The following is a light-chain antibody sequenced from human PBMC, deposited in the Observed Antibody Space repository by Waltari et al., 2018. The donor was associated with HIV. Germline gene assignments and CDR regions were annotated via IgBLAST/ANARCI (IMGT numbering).Light chain of an antibody. CDR3: AAWDDSLSAVV. V-gene: IGLV1-47*01. Sequence: QSVLTQPPSASGTPGQRVTISCSGSSSNIGSKHVYWFQQLPGTAPNRLMDRNNRRPSGVPDRVSGSKSGTSASLAISGVRAEDEADYYCAAWDDSLSAVVFGGGTKLTVL. CDR2: RNN. CDR1: SSNIGSKH. J-gene: IGLJ3*02.